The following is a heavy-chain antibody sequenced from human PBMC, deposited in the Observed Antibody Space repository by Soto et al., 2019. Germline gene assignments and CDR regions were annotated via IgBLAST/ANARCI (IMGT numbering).Heavy chain of an antibody. CDR2: INHSGST. Sequence: QVQLQQWGAGLLKPSETLSLTCAVYGGSFSGYYWSWIRQPPGKGLEWIGEINHSGSTNYNPSLKSRVTISVDTSKNQFSLKLSSVTAADTAVYYCAISSWVAGTGYFQHWGQGTLVTVSS. CDR1: GGSFSGYY. J-gene: IGHJ1*01. CDR3: AISSWVAGTGYFQH. V-gene: IGHV4-34*01. D-gene: IGHD6-19*01.